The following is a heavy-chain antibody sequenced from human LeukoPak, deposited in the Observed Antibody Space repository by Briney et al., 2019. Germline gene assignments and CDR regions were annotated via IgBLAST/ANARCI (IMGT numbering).Heavy chain of an antibody. D-gene: IGHD3-3*01. CDR2: IYWNDDK. CDR1: GFSLSTRGVG. V-gene: IGHV2-5*01. CDR3: ARGGITIFGVVFDY. J-gene: IGHJ4*02. Sequence: SGPTLVKPTQTLTLTCTFSGFSLSTRGVGVGWIRQPPGKALEWLALIYWNDDKRYSPSLKSRLAITKDTSKNQVVLTMTNMDPVDTATYYCARGGITIFGVVFDYWGQGTLVTVSS.